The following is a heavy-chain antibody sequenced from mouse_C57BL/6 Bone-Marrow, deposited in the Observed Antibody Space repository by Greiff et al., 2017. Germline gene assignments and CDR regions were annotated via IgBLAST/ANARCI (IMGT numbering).Heavy chain of an antibody. D-gene: IGHD1-1*01. J-gene: IGHJ4*01. Sequence: VQLQQPGAELVMPGASVKLSCKASGYTFTSYWMHWVKQRPGQGLEWIGEIDPSASYTNYNQKFKGKSTLTVDKSSSTAYMQLSSLTSEDSAVYYCARYYPYAMDYWGQGTSVTVSS. CDR2: IDPSASYT. CDR3: ARYYPYAMDY. CDR1: GYTFTSYW. V-gene: IGHV1-69*01.